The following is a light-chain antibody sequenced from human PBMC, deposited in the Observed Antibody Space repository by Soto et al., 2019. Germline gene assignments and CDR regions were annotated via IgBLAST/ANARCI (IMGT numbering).Light chain of an antibody. CDR3: QQYDGSPIT. CDR1: QSVTTR. J-gene: IGKJ5*01. CDR2: GAS. Sequence: IVLTQSPGTLSLSPGERVTLSCRASQSVTTRLAWYQHKPGQAPTLLMSGASNRAPGVPDRFSGSGSGTDFTLTITRLESEDCALYYCQQYDGSPITFGLGTKLEIK. V-gene: IGKV3-20*01.